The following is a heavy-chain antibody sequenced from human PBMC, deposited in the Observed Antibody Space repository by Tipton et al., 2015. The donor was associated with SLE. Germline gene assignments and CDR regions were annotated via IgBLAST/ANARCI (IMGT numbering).Heavy chain of an antibody. J-gene: IGHJ4*02. V-gene: IGHV3-23*03. CDR3: AKVRGGYYGSGSRYFDY. D-gene: IGHD3-10*01. CDR1: GFTVSSNY. Sequence: SLRLSCAASGFTVSSNYMSWVRQAPGKGLEWVSVIYSGGSSTYYADSVKGRFTISRDNSKNTLYLQMNSLRAEDTAVYYCAKVRGGYYGSGSRYFDYWGQGTLVTVSS. CDR2: IYSGGSST.